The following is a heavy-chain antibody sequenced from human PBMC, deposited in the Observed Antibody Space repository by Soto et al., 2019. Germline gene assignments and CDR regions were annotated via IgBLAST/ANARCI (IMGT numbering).Heavy chain of an antibody. CDR3: ARVRSSHLYYYYYYGMDV. J-gene: IGHJ6*02. D-gene: IGHD6-13*01. CDR2: IYYSGST. V-gene: IGHV4-31*03. CDR1: GRSISSGGYY. Sequence: SETLSLTCTVSGRSISSGGYYWSWIRQHPGKGLEWIGYIYYSGSTYYNPSLKSRVTISVVTSKNQFSLKLSSVTAADTAVYYCARVRSSHLYYYYYYGMDVWGQGTTVTVSS.